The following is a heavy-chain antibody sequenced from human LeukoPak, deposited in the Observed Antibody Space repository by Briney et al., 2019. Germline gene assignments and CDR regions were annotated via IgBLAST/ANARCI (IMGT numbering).Heavy chain of an antibody. J-gene: IGHJ4*02. Sequence: SETLSLTCTVSGGSISSYYWSWIRQPPGKGLEWIGYIYYSGSTNYNPSLKSRVTMSVDTSKNQFSLKLSSVTAADTAVYYCARDRYSGSHPYFDYWGQGTLVTVSS. D-gene: IGHD1-26*01. CDR2: IYYSGST. V-gene: IGHV4-59*12. CDR3: ARDRYSGSHPYFDY. CDR1: GGSISSYY.